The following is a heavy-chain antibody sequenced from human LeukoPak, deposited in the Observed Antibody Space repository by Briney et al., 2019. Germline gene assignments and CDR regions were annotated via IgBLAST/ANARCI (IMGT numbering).Heavy chain of an antibody. CDR3: ARRKQWLAREVDY. J-gene: IGHJ4*02. CDR1: GGSISSSSYY. CDR2: IYYSGST. Sequence: SETLSLTCTVSGGSISSSSYYWGWIRQPPGKGLEWIGSIYYSGSTYYNPSRKSRVTISVDTSKNQLSLKLSSVTAADTVLYYCARRKQWLAREVDYWGQGTLVTVSS. D-gene: IGHD6-19*01. V-gene: IGHV4-39*01.